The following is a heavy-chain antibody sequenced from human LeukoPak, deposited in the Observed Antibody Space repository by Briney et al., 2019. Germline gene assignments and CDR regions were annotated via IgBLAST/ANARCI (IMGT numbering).Heavy chain of an antibody. J-gene: IGHJ4*02. V-gene: IGHV3-21*01. CDR1: GFTFSSYS. CDR3: ARDYDFWSGYQTNYFDY. Sequence: GGSLRLSCAASGFTFSSYSMNWVRQAPGKGLELVSSISSSSSYIYYADSVKGRFTISRDNAKNSLYLQMNSLRAEDTAVYYCARDYDFWSGYQTNYFDYWGQGALVTVSS. D-gene: IGHD3-3*01. CDR2: ISSSSSYI.